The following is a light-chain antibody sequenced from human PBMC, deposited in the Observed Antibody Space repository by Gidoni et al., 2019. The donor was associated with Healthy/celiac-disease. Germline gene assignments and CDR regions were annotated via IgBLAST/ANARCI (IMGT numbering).Light chain of an antibody. J-gene: IGKJ5*01. CDR2: AAS. CDR3: QQSYSTLIT. CDR1: QSISSY. V-gene: IGKV1-39*01. Sequence: DIQMTQSPSSLSASVGDRVTITCRASQSISSYLNWYQQKPGKAPKLLIYAASSLQSGVPSRFSGRGSGTDFTITISSLQPEDFATYYCQQSYSTLITFGQGTRLEIK.